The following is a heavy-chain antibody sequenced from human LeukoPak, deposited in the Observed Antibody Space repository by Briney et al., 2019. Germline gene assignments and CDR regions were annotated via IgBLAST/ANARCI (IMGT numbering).Heavy chain of an antibody. V-gene: IGHV1-18*01. CDR3: ARGGSGSYIDP. D-gene: IGHD1-26*01. Sequence: GASVKVSCKASGYSFISYGITWVRQAPGQGLEYMGWISAYNGNTSYAQNFQGRVTMTTDTSTSTAYMELRSLRSDDTAVYYCARGGSGSYIDPWGQGTLVTVSS. J-gene: IGHJ5*02. CDR1: GYSFISYG. CDR2: ISAYNGNT.